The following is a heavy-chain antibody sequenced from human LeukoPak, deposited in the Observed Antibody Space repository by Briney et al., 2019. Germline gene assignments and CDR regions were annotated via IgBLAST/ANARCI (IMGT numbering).Heavy chain of an antibody. Sequence: GESLKISCKGSGYSFTSYWIGWVRQMPGKGLVWMGIIYPGDSDTRYSPSFQGQVTISADKSISTAYLQWSSLKASDTAMYYCARGTAAAGPYNWFDPWGQGTLVTVSS. D-gene: IGHD6-13*01. CDR2: IYPGDSDT. J-gene: IGHJ5*02. CDR3: ARGTAAAGPYNWFDP. CDR1: GYSFTSYW. V-gene: IGHV5-51*01.